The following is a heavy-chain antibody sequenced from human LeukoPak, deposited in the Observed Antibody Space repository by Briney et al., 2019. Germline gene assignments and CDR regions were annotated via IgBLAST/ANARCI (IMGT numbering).Heavy chain of an antibody. Sequence: SETLSLTCTVSGGSVSSYYWTWIRQPPGKGLEWIGYISNTGSTYYNPSLKSRVTISVDTSKNQFFLRLKSVTAADTAVYFCARGSQPRYVRGGSSDYWGQGTLVTVSS. V-gene: IGHV4-4*08. CDR1: GGSVSSYY. D-gene: IGHD1-26*01. J-gene: IGHJ4*02. CDR2: ISNTGST. CDR3: ARGSQPRYVRGGSSDY.